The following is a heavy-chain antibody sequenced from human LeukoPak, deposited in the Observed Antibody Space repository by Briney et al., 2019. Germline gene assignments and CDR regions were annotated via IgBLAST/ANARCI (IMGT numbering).Heavy chain of an antibody. V-gene: IGHV3-30-3*01. J-gene: IGHJ4*02. CDR2: ISYDGSNK. Sequence: GGSLRLSCAASGFTFSSYAMHWVRQAPGKGLEWVAVISYDGSNKYYADSVKGRFTISRDNSKNTLYLQMNSLRAEDTAVYYCARGGDSSSPKRRFDYWGQGTLVTVSS. CDR1: GFTFSSYA. CDR3: ARGGDSSSPKRRFDY. D-gene: IGHD6-13*01.